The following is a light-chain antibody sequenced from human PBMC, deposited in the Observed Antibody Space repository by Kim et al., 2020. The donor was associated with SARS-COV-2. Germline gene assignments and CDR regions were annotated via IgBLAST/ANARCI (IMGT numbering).Light chain of an antibody. J-gene: IGLJ2*01. V-gene: IGLV3-19*01. CDR1: SLRSYY. CDR2: GKD. CDR3: NSRDSNDYVV. Sequence: SSELTQDPAVSVALGQTVRITCQGDSLRSYYATWYQQKPGQAPKVVIYGKDNRPSGVPDRFSGSSSENTAYLTITGTQAGDEADYYCNSRDSNDYVVFGGGTKVTVL.